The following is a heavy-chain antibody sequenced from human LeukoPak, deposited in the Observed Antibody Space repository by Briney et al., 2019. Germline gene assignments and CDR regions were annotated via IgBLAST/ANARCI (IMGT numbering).Heavy chain of an antibody. V-gene: IGHV5-51*01. CDR3: ARQVAGCSSTSCYTWYYYYMDV. CDR2: IYPGDSDT. J-gene: IGHJ6*03. Sequence: GESLQISCKGSGYSFTSYWIGWVRQLPGKGLEWMGIIYPGDSDTRYSPSFQGQVTISADKSISTAYLQWSSLKASDTAMYYCARQVAGCSSTSCYTWYYYYMDVWGKGTTVTVSS. CDR1: GYSFTSYW. D-gene: IGHD2-2*02.